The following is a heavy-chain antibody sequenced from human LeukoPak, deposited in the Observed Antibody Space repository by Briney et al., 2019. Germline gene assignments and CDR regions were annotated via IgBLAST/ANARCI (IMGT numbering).Heavy chain of an antibody. D-gene: IGHD2-15*01. CDR2: ISSTGGTT. CDR1: GITFSSYG. Sequence: GGSLRFSCAASGITFSSYGMRCVRQALGEGLEWASSISSTGGTTYYADSVTGRFTIYTDNSKNTLYLQMNSLRAEDTAIYYCARNGDRGAYCTGGTCYPYFYYYMDVWGKGTTVT. J-gene: IGHJ6*03. CDR3: ARNGDRGAYCTGGTCYPYFYYYMDV. V-gene: IGHV3-23*01.